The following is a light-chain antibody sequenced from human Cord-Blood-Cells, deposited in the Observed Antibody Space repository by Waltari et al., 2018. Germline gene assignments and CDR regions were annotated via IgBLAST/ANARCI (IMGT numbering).Light chain of an antibody. CDR2: SNN. V-gene: IGLV1-44*01. Sequence: QSVLTQPPSASGTPGQRVTISCSGSSSNIGSHTVNWYQQLPGTAPKLLIYSNNQRPSGVPDRFSGSKSGTSASLAISGLQSEDEADYYCVAWDDSLNGPVFGGGTKLTVL. J-gene: IGLJ2*01. CDR1: SSNIGSHT. CDR3: VAWDDSLNGPV.